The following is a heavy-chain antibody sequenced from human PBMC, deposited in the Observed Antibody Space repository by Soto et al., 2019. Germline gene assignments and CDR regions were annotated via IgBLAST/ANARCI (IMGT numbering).Heavy chain of an antibody. CDR1: GFTFSRYY. D-gene: IGHD2-2*01. J-gene: IGHJ3*02. CDR3: ARDNGLSSTNVKAFDI. Sequence: GGSLRLSCAASGFTFSRYYMNWVRQAPGKGLEWVSSISTTSTYTHYADSLKGRFTISRDNAKKLLYLQMDSLRAEDTAVYYCARDNGLSSTNVKAFDIWGQGTKVTVSS. V-gene: IGHV3-21*01. CDR2: ISTTSTYT.